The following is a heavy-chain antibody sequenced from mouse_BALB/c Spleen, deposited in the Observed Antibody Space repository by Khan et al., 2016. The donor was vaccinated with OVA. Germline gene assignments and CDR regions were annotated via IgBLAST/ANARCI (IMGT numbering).Heavy chain of an antibody. D-gene: IGHD3-1*01. CDR3: ARGGSSGPAWFAY. CDR1: GYSITSGYF. V-gene: IGHV3-6*02. CDR2: IRYDGNS. J-gene: IGHJ3*01. Sequence: EVQLQESGPGLVKPSQSLSLTCSVTGYSITSGYFWNWIRQFPGNKLDWMGYIRYDGNSNYNPSLKNRISITRDTSKNQFFMKLNSVTPEDTSTYYCARGGSSGPAWFAYWGQGTLVTVSA.